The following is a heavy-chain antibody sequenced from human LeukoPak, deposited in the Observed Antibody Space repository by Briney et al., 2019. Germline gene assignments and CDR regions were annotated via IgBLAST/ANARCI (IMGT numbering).Heavy chain of an antibody. V-gene: IGHV3-30*18. CDR3: AKDQKIVVVISIFDY. CDR1: GFTFSSYG. CDR2: ISYDGSNK. Sequence: GGSLRLSCAASGFTFSSYGMHWVRQAPGKGLEWVAVISYDGSNKYYADSVKGRFTISRDNSKNTLYLQMNSLRAEDTAVYYCAKDQKIVVVISIFDYWGQGTLVTVSS. J-gene: IGHJ4*02. D-gene: IGHD3-22*01.